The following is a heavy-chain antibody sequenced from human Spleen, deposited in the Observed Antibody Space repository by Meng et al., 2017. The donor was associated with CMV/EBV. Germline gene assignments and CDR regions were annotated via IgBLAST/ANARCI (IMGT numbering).Heavy chain of an antibody. Sequence: SVKVSCKSSGGTFTSYSLSWVRQAPGQGLEWMGGIIPILGIANYAQKFQGRVTITADKSTSTAYMELSSLRSEDTAVYYCATTESGVPAAIWGYYYGMDVWGQGTTVTVSS. V-gene: IGHV1-69*10. D-gene: IGHD2-2*01. J-gene: IGHJ6*02. CDR1: GGTFTSYS. CDR2: IIPILGIA. CDR3: ATTESGVPAAIWGYYYGMDV.